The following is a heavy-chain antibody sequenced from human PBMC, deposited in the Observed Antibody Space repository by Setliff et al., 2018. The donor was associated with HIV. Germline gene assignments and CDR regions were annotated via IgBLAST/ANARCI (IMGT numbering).Heavy chain of an antibody. D-gene: IGHD2-2*01. V-gene: IGHV4-34*01. J-gene: IGHJ5*02. Sequence: LSLTCAVYGGSFSGYYWSWIRQPPGKGLEWIGEINHSENTNYNPSLKSRVTISLDTSKNQFSLKLSSVTAADTAVYYCARTIGYCSITSCENWFDPWGQGTLVTVSS. CDR3: ARTIGYCSITSCENWFDP. CDR2: INHSENT. CDR1: GGSFSGYY.